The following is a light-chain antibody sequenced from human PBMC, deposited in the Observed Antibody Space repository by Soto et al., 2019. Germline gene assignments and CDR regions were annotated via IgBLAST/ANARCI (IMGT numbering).Light chain of an antibody. CDR1: QSVSSY. Sequence: ESVLTQSPGTLSLSPGARAALSGRASQSVSSYLAWYQQKPGQAPRLLIYDASNRATGIPARFSGSGSGTDFTLTISSLEPEDFAVYYCQQRSNWPTFGQGTRLEI. V-gene: IGKV3-11*01. J-gene: IGKJ5*01. CDR2: DAS. CDR3: QQRSNWPT.